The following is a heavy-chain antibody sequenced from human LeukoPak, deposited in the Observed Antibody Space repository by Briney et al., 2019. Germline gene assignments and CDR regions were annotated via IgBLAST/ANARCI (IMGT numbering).Heavy chain of an antibody. Sequence: ASVKVSCKASGGTFSSYAISWVRQAPGQGLEWMGGIIPIFGTANYAQKFQGRDTITTDESTSTAYMELSSLRSEDTAVYYCARSLWFGEEPGGYYYYYMDVWGKGTTVTVSS. J-gene: IGHJ6*03. CDR3: ARSLWFGEEPGGYYYYYMDV. CDR1: GGTFSSYA. CDR2: IIPIFGTA. D-gene: IGHD3-10*01. V-gene: IGHV1-69*05.